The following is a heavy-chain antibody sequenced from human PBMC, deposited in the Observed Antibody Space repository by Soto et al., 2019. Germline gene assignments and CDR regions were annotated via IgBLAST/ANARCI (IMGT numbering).Heavy chain of an antibody. V-gene: IGHV3-33*01. CDR3: ARDTLEDGGLYAY. Sequence: QVQLVESGGGVVQPGRSLRLSCAASGFTFSSYGMHWVRQAPGKGLEWVAVIWYDGSNKYYADSVKGRFTISRDNSKNTLYRQMNSLRAEDTAVYYCARDTLEDGGLYAYWGQGTLVTVSS. D-gene: IGHD6-19*01. CDR2: IWYDGSNK. CDR1: GFTFSSYG. J-gene: IGHJ4*02.